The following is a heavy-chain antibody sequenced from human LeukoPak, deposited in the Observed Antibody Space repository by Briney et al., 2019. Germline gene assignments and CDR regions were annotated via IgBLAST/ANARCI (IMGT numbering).Heavy chain of an antibody. D-gene: IGHD3-3*01. CDR3: ARLIHYDFWSGYSPTFDAFDI. CDR2: IYYSGST. J-gene: IGHJ3*02. Sequence: PSETLSLTCTVSGGSISGTYYWSWIRQPPGKGLEWIGYIYYSGSTNYNPSLKSRVTISVDTSKNQFSLKLSSVTAADTAVYYCARLIHYDFWSGYSPTFDAFDIWGQGTMVTVSS. CDR1: GGSISGTYY. V-gene: IGHV4-59*08.